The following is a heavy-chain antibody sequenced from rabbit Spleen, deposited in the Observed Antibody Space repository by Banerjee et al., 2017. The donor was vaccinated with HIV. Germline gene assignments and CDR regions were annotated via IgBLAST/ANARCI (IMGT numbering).Heavy chain of an antibody. CDR3: AGAANNIGYCAGL. D-gene: IGHD1-1*01. CDR1: GFSFSSSDY. V-gene: IGHV1S40*01. J-gene: IGHJ4*01. Sequence: QSLEESGGDLVKPGASLTLTCTASGFSFSSSDYMCWVRQAPGKGLEWISCIAGSSSGFTYSATWAKGRFSCSKTSSTTVTLQMTSLTVADTAPYWCAGAANNIGYCAGLWGPGTLVTVS. CDR2: IAGSSSGFT.